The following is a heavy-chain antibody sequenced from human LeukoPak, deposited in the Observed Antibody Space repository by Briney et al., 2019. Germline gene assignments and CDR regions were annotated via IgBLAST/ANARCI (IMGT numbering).Heavy chain of an antibody. Sequence: SETLSLTCSVSGYSISSGFYWGWIRQPPGKGLEWIGSIFHSGSTYYNPSLKSRVTISVDTSKNQFSLKLSSVTAADTAVYYCARDFYYGSGSYSYMDVWGKGTTVTVSS. CDR2: IFHSGST. D-gene: IGHD3-10*01. V-gene: IGHV4-38-2*02. CDR3: ARDFYYGSGSYSYMDV. J-gene: IGHJ6*03. CDR1: GYSISSGFY.